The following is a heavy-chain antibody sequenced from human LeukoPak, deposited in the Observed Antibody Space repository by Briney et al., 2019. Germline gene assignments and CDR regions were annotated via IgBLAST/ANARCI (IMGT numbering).Heavy chain of an antibody. CDR2: IRYDGTTK. V-gene: IGHV3-30*02. Sequence: GGSLRLSCAASGFTFSTYGMHWVRQAPGKGLEWVAFIRYDGTTKYYADSVKGRFTISRDNSKNTLYLQMNTLRAEDTAVYYCAKDFFPYYYMDVWGKGTTVTVSS. J-gene: IGHJ6*03. CDR1: GFTFSTYG. CDR3: AKDFFPYYYMDV.